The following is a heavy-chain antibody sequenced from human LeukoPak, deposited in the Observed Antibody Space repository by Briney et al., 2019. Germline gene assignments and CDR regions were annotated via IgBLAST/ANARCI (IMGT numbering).Heavy chain of an antibody. CDR2: IKEDGSVK. V-gene: IGHV3-7*01. CDR3: SRALEV. J-gene: IGHJ6*04. Sequence: GGSLRLSCEVSGFTFRSYWMGWVRQAPGRGLEWVANIKEDGSVKYYVDSVKGRFTISRDNGKNSLYLQINNLKPDDTAVYYCSRALEVWGKGTTVTVSS. CDR1: GFTFRSYW.